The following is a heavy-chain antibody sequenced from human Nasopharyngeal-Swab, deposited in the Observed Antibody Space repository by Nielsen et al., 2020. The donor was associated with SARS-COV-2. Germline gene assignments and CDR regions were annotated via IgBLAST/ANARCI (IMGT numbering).Heavy chain of an antibody. Sequence: VRQAPGKGLEWVGRIKSKIDGGTTDYAAPVKGRFTISRDDSKNTLYLQMNSLKTEDTAVYYCTVDYTPYGMDVWGQGTTVTVSS. CDR2: IKSKIDGGTT. D-gene: IGHD4-11*01. J-gene: IGHJ6*02. CDR3: TVDYTPYGMDV. V-gene: IGHV3-15*01.